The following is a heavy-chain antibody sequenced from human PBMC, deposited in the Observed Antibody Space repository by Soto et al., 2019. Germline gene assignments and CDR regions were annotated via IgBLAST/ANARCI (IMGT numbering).Heavy chain of an antibody. CDR3: AKDWGSSGWFNWFDP. CDR1: GFTLSNTG. Sequence: QVQLVESGGGVVQPGRSLRLSCVASGFTLSNTGMHWVRQAPGKGLEWVAMISHDGSNTYYGDSVKGRFTISRDNSWNTLYLQMDRLRTEDTSVYYCAKDWGSSGWFNWFDPWGQGTLVTVSS. J-gene: IGHJ5*02. V-gene: IGHV3-30*18. D-gene: IGHD6-19*01. CDR2: ISHDGSNT.